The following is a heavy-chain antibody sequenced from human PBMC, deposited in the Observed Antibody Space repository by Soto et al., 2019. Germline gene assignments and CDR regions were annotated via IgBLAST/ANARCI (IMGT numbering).Heavy chain of an antibody. J-gene: IGHJ5*02. CDR3: ARVIPGAEAWFDP. Sequence: ASVKVSCKASGNTFTNFGVTWVRQAPGQGHEWMGWISAYTDDPNYAQKFQGRVTMTIDTSTSTAYLDLRSLTSDDTAVYYCARVIPGAEAWFDPWGQGTLVTVSS. V-gene: IGHV1-18*01. D-gene: IGHD2-2*01. CDR1: GNTFTNFG. CDR2: ISAYTDDP.